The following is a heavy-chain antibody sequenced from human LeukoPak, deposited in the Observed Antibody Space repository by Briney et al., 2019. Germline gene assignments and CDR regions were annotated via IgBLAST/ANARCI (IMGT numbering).Heavy chain of an antibody. J-gene: IGHJ6*02. CDR1: GGSISSGGYY. D-gene: IGHD3-9*01. Sequence: SQTLSLTCTVSGGSISSGGYYWSWIRQHPGKGLEWIGYIYYSGSTYYNPSLKSRVTISVDTSKNQFSLKLSSVTAADTAVYYCARIMYYDILTGPYRLNYYYGMDVWGQGTTVTVSS. CDR2: IYYSGST. CDR3: ARIMYYDILTGPYRLNYYYGMDV. V-gene: IGHV4-31*03.